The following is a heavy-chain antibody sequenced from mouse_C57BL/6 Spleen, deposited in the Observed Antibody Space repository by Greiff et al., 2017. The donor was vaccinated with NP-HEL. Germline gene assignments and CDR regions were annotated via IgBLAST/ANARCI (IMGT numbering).Heavy chain of an antibody. J-gene: IGHJ2*01. CDR1: GYTFTEYT. V-gene: IGHV1-62-2*01. Sequence: VQLQQSGAELVKPGASVKLSCKASGYTFTEYTIHWVKQRSGQGLEWIGWFYPGSGSIKYNEKFKDKATLTADKSSSTVYMEISRLTSEDFAVYFCARHEGDYYGSSHYFDYWGQGTTLTVSS. CDR3: ARHEGDYYGSSHYFDY. D-gene: IGHD1-1*01. CDR2: FYPGSGSI.